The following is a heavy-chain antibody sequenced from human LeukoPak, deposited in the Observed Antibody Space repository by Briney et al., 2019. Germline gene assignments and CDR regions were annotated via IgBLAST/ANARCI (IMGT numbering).Heavy chain of an antibody. V-gene: IGHV3-43*01. CDR2: ISWDGGST. CDR1: GFTFDDYT. D-gene: IGHD3-22*01. CDR3: AFRGYNISAYFDY. J-gene: IGHJ4*02. Sequence: GGSLRLSCAASGFTFDDYTMHWVRQAPGKGLEWVSLISWDGGSTYYADSVKGRFTISRDNSKNCLYLQMNSLRTQDTALFYCAFRGYNISAYFDYWGQGTLVTVPS.